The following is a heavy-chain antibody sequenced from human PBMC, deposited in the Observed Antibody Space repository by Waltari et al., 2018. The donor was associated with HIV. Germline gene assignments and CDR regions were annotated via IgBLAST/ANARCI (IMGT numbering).Heavy chain of an antibody. CDR1: GFTFSSYG. CDR2: ITISGVST. J-gene: IGHJ6*02. Sequence: EVQLLESGGGLVKPGGSLRISCAASGFTFSSYGMSWVRQAPGKVLEWVSTITISGVSTSYADSVKGRFTISRDNSKNTLFLQMNSLRAEDTALYYCAKPMAAHYNGMDVWGQGTTVTVSS. CDR3: AKPMAAHYNGMDV. D-gene: IGHD3-10*01. V-gene: IGHV3-23*01.